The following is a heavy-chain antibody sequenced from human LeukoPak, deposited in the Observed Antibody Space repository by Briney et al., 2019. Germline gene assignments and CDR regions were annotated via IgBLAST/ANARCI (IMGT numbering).Heavy chain of an antibody. V-gene: IGHV3-64*01. CDR1: GFTFSSYA. Sequence: GGSLRLSREASGFTFSSYAMYWVRQSPGKGLEYVSVISGNGVSISYANSVKGRFTISRDNSKNTLYLQMGSLRSEDMAVYYCARDVAVGGTSWFDPWGQGTLVTVSS. D-gene: IGHD6-19*01. CDR2: ISGNGVSI. J-gene: IGHJ5*02. CDR3: ARDVAVGGTSWFDP.